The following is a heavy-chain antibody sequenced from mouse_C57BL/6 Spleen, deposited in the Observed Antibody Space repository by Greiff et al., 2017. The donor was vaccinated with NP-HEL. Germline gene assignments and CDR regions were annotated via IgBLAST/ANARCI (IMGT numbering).Heavy chain of an antibody. V-gene: IGHV1-54*01. CDR3: AREGYGSSSHWYFDV. CDR1: GYAFTNYL. J-gene: IGHJ1*03. Sequence: VMLVESGAELVRPGTSVKVSCKASGYAFTNYLIEWVKQRPGQGLEWIGVVNPGSGGTNYNEKFKGKATLTADKSSSTAYMQLSSLTSEDSAVYFCAREGYGSSSHWYFDVWGTGTTVTVSS. CDR2: VNPGSGGT. D-gene: IGHD1-1*01.